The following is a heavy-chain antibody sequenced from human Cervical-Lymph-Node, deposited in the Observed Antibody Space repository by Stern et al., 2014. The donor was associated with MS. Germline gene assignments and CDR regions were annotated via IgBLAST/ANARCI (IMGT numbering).Heavy chain of an antibody. D-gene: IGHD3-10*01. J-gene: IGHJ6*02. CDR2: INHIGST. CDR3: ARGSSVWFGSRAHGMDV. V-gene: IGHV4-34*01. CDR1: GGSFSGYY. Sequence: QVQLQQWGAGLLKPSETLSLTCAVYGGSFSGYYWTWIRQPPGKGLEWIGEINHIGSTNYKPSLNSRVTISLDTSKKQFSLKLTSVTAADTAVYYCARGSSVWFGSRAHGMDVWGQGTTVTVSS.